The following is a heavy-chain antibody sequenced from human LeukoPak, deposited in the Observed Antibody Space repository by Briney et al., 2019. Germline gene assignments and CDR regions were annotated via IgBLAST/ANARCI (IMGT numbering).Heavy chain of an antibody. V-gene: IGHV4-61*02. CDR1: GGSISSGSYY. CDR2: VYTSGST. CDR3: ARPSTGDYMDV. J-gene: IGHJ6*03. Sequence: PSQTLSLTCTVSGGSISSGSYYWSWIRQPAGKGLEWIGRVYTSGSTNYNPSLKSRVTISVDTSKNQFSLKLSSLTAADTAVYYCARPSTGDYMDVWGKGTTVTVSS. D-gene: IGHD2-2*01.